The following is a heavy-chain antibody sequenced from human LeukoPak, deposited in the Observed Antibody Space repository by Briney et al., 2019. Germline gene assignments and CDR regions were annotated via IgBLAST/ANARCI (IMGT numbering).Heavy chain of an antibody. CDR3: ARDQSLMVPFDY. CDR2: ISYDGSNK. V-gene: IGHV3-30-3*01. D-gene: IGHD3-10*01. CDR1: GFTFSSYA. J-gene: IGHJ4*02. Sequence: GGSLRLSCAASGFTFSSYAMHWVRQAPGKGLEWVAVISYDGSNKYYADSVKGRFTISRDNSKNTLYLQMNSLRAEDTAVYYCARDQSLMVPFDYWGQGTLVTVSS.